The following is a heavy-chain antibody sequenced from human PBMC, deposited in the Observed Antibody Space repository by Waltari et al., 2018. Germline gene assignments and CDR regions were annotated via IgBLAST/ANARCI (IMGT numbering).Heavy chain of an antibody. D-gene: IGHD3-22*01. J-gene: IGHJ6*02. Sequence: EVQLVESGGGLVQPGGSLRLSCAASRFSFSDHYIDWVRQAPGKGLEWVGRSRDKANSYTTEFAASVKGRFTISRDDSKKSLYLQMDSLKTEDTAVYYCASYDFDSRGYTYGMDGWGQGP. CDR1: RFSFSDHY. CDR3: ASYDFDSRGYTYGMDG. CDR2: SRDKANSYTT. V-gene: IGHV3-72*01.